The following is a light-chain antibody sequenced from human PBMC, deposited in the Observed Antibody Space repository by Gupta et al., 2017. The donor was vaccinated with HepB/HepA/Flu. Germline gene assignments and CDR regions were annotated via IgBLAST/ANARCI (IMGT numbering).Light chain of an antibody. Sequence: GSTATITCGGDKIGSKVVHWYRQKPGQAPVLVVYDDTDRTSGIPERFSGSNSGNTAALTINRVEAGDEDDYYCQVWDSDTDHWVFGGGTKLTV. CDR2: DDT. V-gene: IGLV3-21*02. J-gene: IGLJ3*02. CDR1: KIGSKV. CDR3: QVWDSDTDHWV.